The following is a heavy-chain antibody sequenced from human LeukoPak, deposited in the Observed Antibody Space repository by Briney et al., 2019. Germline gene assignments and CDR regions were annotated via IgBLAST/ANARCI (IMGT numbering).Heavy chain of an antibody. CDR2: ISGSGTTI. CDR3: ARASMRMTTAGLVDY. V-gene: IGHV3-48*03. D-gene: IGHD6-13*01. J-gene: IGHJ4*02. CDR1: GFTFSSYE. Sequence: GGSLRLSCVASGFTFSSYEMSWVRQAPGKGLEWVSEISGSGTTIFYADSVKGRFTISRDNAKNSLYLQMNSLRAEDTAVYYCARASMRMTTAGLVDYWGQGTLVTVSS.